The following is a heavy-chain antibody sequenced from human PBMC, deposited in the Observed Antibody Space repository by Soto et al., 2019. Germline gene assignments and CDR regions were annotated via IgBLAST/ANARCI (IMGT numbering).Heavy chain of an antibody. V-gene: IGHV1-3*01. D-gene: IGHD2-2*02. CDR2: INAGNGNT. CDR3: ARDLSNCIRTSCYID. J-gene: IGHJ4*02. Sequence: GASVKLSCTDSGYTFTSYAMHWVRHAPRQRLEWMGWINAGNGNTNYAQKFQGRVTITADESTSTAYMKLSSLRSEDTAVYYCARDLSNCIRTSCYIDWGQGTLVTVSS. CDR1: GYTFTSYA.